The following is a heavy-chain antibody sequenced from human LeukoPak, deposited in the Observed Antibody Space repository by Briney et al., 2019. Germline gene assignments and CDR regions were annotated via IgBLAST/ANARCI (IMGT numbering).Heavy chain of an antibody. Sequence: GGSLRLSCAASGFTVSSNYMSWVRQAPGKGLEWVSVIYSGGSTYYADSVKGRFTISRDNSKNTLYLQMNSMRAEDTAVYYCARGAPYYYYGMDVWGQGTTVTVSS. CDR3: ARGAPYYYYGMDV. V-gene: IGHV3-66*01. J-gene: IGHJ6*02. CDR2: IYSGGST. CDR1: GFTVSSNY.